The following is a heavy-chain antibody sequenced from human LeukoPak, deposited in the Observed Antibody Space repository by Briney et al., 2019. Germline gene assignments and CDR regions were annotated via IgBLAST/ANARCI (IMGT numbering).Heavy chain of an antibody. V-gene: IGHV3-33*01. Sequence: GGSLRLSCAASGFTFSSYGMHWVRQAPGKGLEWVAVIWYDGSNKYYADSVEGRFTISRDNSKNTLYLQMNSLRAEDTAVYYCAREDPDTAMALIDYWGQGTLVTVSS. CDR3: AREDPDTAMALIDY. CDR2: IWYDGSNK. J-gene: IGHJ4*02. D-gene: IGHD5-18*01. CDR1: GFTFSSYG.